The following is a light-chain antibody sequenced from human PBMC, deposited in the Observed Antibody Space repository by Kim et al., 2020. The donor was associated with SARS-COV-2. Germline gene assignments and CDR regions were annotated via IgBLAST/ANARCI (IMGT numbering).Light chain of an antibody. CDR3: SAWDSSLNAWV. J-gene: IGLJ3*02. Sequence: RQTHTLTCTGNNNNVGNQGAAWLKQHQGHPPKLLSYRNNNRPSGISERFSASRSGDTASLTITGLQPEDETDYYCSAWDSSLNAWVFGGGTQLTVL. CDR2: RNN. V-gene: IGLV10-54*04. CDR1: NNNVGNQG.